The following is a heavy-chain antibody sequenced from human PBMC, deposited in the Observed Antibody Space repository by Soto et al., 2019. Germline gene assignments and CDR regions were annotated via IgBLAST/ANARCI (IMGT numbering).Heavy chain of an antibody. CDR2: IWYDGSNE. J-gene: IGHJ4*02. CDR3: ARFVGSDSSCCFCY. D-gene: IGHD3-22*01. Sequence: PGGSLRLSCAASGFTFSRNGMHWVRQAPGKGLEWVAFIWYDGSNEDYVDSVKGRFTISRDNSKNTLYLEMNSLRAEDTAVYYCARFVGSDSSCCFCYWGQGTPVTVSS. CDR1: GFTFSRNG. V-gene: IGHV3-33*01.